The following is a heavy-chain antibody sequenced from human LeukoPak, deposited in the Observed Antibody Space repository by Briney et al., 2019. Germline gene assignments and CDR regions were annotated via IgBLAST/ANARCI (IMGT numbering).Heavy chain of an antibody. D-gene: IGHD3-22*01. CDR1: GGSISTYH. CDR3: ARRVGYDSNRRYYFDY. V-gene: IGHV4-59*01. J-gene: IGHJ4*02. Sequence: SETLSLTCTVSGGSISTYHWSWIRQPPGKGLEWIGYIYYSGSTNYNPSLKSRVTISVDTSKNQFSLNLSSVTAADTAVYYCARRVGYDSNRRYYFDYWGLGTLVTVSS. CDR2: IYYSGST.